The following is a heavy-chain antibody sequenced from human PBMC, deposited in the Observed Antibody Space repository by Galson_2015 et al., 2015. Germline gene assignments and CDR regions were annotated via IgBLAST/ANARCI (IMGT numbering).Heavy chain of an antibody. Sequence: SVKVSCKASGYTFTGYYMHWVRQAPGQGLEWMGWINPNSGGTNYAQKFQGWVTMTRDTAISTAYMELSRLRSDDTAVYYCARALSNAYTVTNDAFDIWGQGTKVTVSS. CDR3: ARALSNAYTVTNDAFDI. V-gene: IGHV1-2*04. J-gene: IGHJ3*02. CDR1: GYTFTGYY. CDR2: INPNSGGT. D-gene: IGHD4-17*01.